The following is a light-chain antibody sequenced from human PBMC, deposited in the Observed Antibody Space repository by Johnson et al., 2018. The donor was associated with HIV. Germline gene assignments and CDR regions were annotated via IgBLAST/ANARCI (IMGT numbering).Light chain of an antibody. Sequence: SVLTQPPSMSAAPGQTVTISCSTSSSTIGNNFVSWYQQLPGRAPKLLIYDNNKRPSGIPDRFSGSKSGTSATLGITGLQTGDEADYYCGTWDSSLRVGVFGTGTKVTVL. J-gene: IGLJ1*01. CDR3: GTWDSSLRVGV. CDR2: DNN. CDR1: SSTIGNNF. V-gene: IGLV1-51*01.